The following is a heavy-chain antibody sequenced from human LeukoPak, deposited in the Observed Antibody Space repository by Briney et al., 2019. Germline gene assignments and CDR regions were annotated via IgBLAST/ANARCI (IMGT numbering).Heavy chain of an antibody. Sequence: GGSLRLSCAASGFTLDDYAMHWVRQAPGKGLEWVSGISWNSGSIGYAESVKGRFTISRDNAKNSLFLQMNSLRPEDTALYYCAKRACSGGSCYYFDYWGQGTLVTVSS. J-gene: IGHJ4*02. CDR3: AKRACSGGSCYYFDY. CDR1: GFTLDDYA. CDR2: ISWNSGSI. D-gene: IGHD2-15*01. V-gene: IGHV3-9*01.